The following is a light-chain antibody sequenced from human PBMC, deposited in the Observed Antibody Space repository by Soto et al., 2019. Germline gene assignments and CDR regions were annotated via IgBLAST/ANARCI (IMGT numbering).Light chain of an antibody. CDR1: QSVSNNY. V-gene: IGKV3-11*01. CDR3: QQRSNWPPAIT. Sequence: EIVFTQSPGTLSLSPVERATLSCRASQSVSNNYLAWYQQKPGQAPRLLIYGASNRATGIPARFSGSGSGADFTLTISSLEPEDFAVYYCQQRSNWPPAITFGQGTRLEIK. CDR2: GAS. J-gene: IGKJ5*01.